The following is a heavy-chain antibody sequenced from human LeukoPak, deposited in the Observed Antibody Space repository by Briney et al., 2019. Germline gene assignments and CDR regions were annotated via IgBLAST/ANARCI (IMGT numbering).Heavy chain of an antibody. CDR3: ARVRWYSSSYIDY. CDR1: GFTVSDNH. CDR2: ISSSSSYI. V-gene: IGHV3-21*01. D-gene: IGHD6-13*01. J-gene: IGHJ4*02. Sequence: GGSLRLSCAASGFTVSDNHMTWVRQAPGKGLKWVSSISSSSSYIYYADSVKGRFTISRDNAKNSLYLQMNSLRAEDTAVYYCARVRWYSSSYIDYWGQGTLVTVSS.